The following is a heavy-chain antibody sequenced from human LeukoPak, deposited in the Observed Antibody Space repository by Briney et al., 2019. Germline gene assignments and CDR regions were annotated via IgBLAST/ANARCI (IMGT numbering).Heavy chain of an antibody. CDR1: GYTFTSYY. V-gene: IGHV1-46*01. J-gene: IGHJ6*02. CDR3: ARTAASNGYGYYYYGMDV. D-gene: IGHD5-18*01. Sequence: GALVKVSCKASGYTFTSYYMHWVRQAPGQGLEWMGIINPSGGSTSYAQKFQGRVTMTRDTSTSTVYMELSSLRSEDTAAYYCARTAASNGYGYYYYGMDVWGQGTTVTVSS. CDR2: INPSGGST.